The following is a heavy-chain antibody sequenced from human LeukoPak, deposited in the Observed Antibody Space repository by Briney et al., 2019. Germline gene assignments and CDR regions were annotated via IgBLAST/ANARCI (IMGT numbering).Heavy chain of an antibody. CDR3: ARQHGGNYLAF. J-gene: IGHJ4*02. Sequence: SETLSLTCTVSGVSISNNYWCWIWQPPGKGLGRIGQIFYTVTAEYNPSLKSLVSMSLDTSKNQFSLRLSSVTAGDTAVYYCARQHGGNYLAFWGQGTLVTVSS. V-gene: IGHV4-59*01. CDR1: GVSISNNY. D-gene: IGHD4-23*01. CDR2: IFYTVTA.